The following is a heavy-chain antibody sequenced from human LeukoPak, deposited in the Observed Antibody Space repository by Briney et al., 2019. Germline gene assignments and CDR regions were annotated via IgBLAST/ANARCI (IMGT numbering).Heavy chain of an antibody. CDR3: ARRVSAFFYGMDV. CDR1: GGSISGYY. J-gene: IGHJ6*02. D-gene: IGHD2-21*01. Sequence: SETLSLTCTVSGGSISGYYWNWIRQPPGKGLEWIGYIDYTGSSNYNPSLKSRVSISVDTSKNQLSLKLSSVTAADTAVYYCARRVSAFFYGMDVWGQGTTVTVSS. V-gene: IGHV4-59*01. CDR2: IDYTGSS.